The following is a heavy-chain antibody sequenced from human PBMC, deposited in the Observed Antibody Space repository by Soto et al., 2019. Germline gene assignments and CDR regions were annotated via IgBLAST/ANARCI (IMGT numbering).Heavy chain of an antibody. D-gene: IGHD1-1*01. CDR1: GFTISSYA. CDR2: ISDRGDTT. J-gene: IGHJ4*02. Sequence: VGSLRLSCAASGFTISSYAMSWVRQAPGKGLEWVSAISDRGDTTHYADSVKGRFTISRDTSKKTLYLQMNALRAEDTAVYYCAKDKPGTTSFDYWGQGTLVTVSS. CDR3: AKDKPGTTSFDY. V-gene: IGHV3-23*01.